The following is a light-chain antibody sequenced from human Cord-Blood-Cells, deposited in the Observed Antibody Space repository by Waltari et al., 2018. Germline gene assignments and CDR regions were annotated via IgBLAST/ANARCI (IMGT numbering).Light chain of an antibody. V-gene: IGKV3-11*01. J-gene: IGKJ1*01. CDR2: DAS. CDR3: QQRSNWPRT. Sequence: EIVLTQSPATLSLSPRERATLSCRASQSVSSYLAWYQQKLGQAPRLLIYDASNRATGIPARFSGSGSGTDFTLTISSLEPEDFAVYYCQQRSNWPRTFGQGTKVEIK. CDR1: QSVSSY.